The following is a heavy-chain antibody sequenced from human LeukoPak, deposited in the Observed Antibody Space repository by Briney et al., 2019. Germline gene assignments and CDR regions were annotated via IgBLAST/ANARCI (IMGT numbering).Heavy chain of an antibody. J-gene: IGHJ6*03. Sequence: PSETLSLTCTVSGGSISSYYWSWIRQPAGKGLEWIGRIYTSGSTNYNPSLKSRVTMSVDTSKNQFSLKLSSVTAADTAVYYCAGLSYYDFWSGYPPIGYYYMDVWGKGTTVTVSS. CDR3: AGLSYYDFWSGYPPIGYYYMDV. D-gene: IGHD3-3*01. V-gene: IGHV4-4*07. CDR1: GGSISSYY. CDR2: IYTSGST.